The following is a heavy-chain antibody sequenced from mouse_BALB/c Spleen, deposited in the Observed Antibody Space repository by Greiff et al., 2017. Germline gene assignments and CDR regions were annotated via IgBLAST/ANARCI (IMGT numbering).Heavy chain of an antibody. D-gene: IGHD1-1*01. CDR3: VRDRDYYGRGLFAY. J-gene: IGHJ3*01. V-gene: IGHV10-3*03. Sequence: DVMLVESGGGLVQPKGSLKLSCAASGFTFNTYAMHWVCQAPGKGLEWVARIRSKSNNYATYYADSVKDRFTISRDDSQSMLYLQMNNLKTEDTAMYYCVRDRDYYGRGLFAYWGQGTLVTVSA. CDR1: GFTFNTYA. CDR2: IRSKSNNYAT.